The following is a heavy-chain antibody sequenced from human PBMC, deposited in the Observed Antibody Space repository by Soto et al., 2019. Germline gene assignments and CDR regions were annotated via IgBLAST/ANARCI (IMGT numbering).Heavy chain of an antibody. Sequence: GVSLRLSCAVSEFTFSGYWMHWVRQAPGKGLVWVSRINSDGSTTSYADSVKGRFTISRDNAKNTLYLQMDSLRAEDTAVYYCASAKIGDYFQVYWGQGTLVTVSS. D-gene: IGHD4-17*01. CDR2: INSDGSTT. V-gene: IGHV3-74*01. CDR1: EFTFSGYW. CDR3: ASAKIGDYFQVY. J-gene: IGHJ4*02.